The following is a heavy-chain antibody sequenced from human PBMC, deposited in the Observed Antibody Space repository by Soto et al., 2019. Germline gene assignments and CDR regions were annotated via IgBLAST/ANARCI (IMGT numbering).Heavy chain of an antibody. CDR2: IYYSGST. V-gene: IGHV4-30-4*01. D-gene: IGHD2-15*01. CDR1: GGSISSGEYY. J-gene: IGHJ4*02. Sequence: SETLSLTCTVSGGSISSGEYYWSWIRQPPGKGLEWIGYIYYSGSTYYNPSLKSRVTISVDTSKNQFSLKLSSVTAADTAVYYCASRLGYCSGGSCYRGWYFDYWGQGTLVTVSS. CDR3: ASRLGYCSGGSCYRGWYFDY.